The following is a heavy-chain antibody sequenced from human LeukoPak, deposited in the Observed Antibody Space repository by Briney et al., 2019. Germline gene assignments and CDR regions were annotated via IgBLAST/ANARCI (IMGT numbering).Heavy chain of an antibody. CDR3: ARETVNYYDSSGYPYGMDV. J-gene: IGHJ6*02. V-gene: IGHV4-30-4*01. D-gene: IGHD3-22*01. CDR2: IYYSGST. Sequence: SQTLSLTCTVSGGSISSGDYYWSWIRQPPGKGLEWIVYIYYSGSTYYNPSLKSRVTISVDTSKNQFSLKLSSVTAADTAVYYCARETVNYYDSSGYPYGMDVWGQGTTVTVSS. CDR1: GGSISSGDYY.